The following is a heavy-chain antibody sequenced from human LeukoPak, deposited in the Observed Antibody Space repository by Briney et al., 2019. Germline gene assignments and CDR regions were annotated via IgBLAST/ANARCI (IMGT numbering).Heavy chain of an antibody. Sequence: GASVKVSCKASGYTFTGYYMHWVRQAPGQGLEWMGLINPSGGSTTYPQKFQGKITMTRDMSTSTVYMELSSLRSEDTAVYYCAREGVYDSNGYYYDHWGQGTPVTVSS. D-gene: IGHD3-22*01. CDR2: INPSGGST. CDR3: AREGVYDSNGYYYDH. J-gene: IGHJ4*02. V-gene: IGHV1-46*01. CDR1: GYTFTGYY.